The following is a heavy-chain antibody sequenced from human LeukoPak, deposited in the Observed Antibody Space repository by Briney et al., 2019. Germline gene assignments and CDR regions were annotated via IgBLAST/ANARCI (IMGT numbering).Heavy chain of an antibody. CDR2: INPNSGGT. Sequence: ASVKVSCKASGYTFTGYYMHWVRQAPGQGLEWMGWINPNSGGTNYAQKFQGRVTMTRDTSISTAYMELSRLRSDDTAVYYCARDDFTREGTTVTTFGYWGQGTLVTVSS. CDR1: GYTFTGYY. D-gene: IGHD4-17*01. CDR3: ARDDFTREGTTVTTFGY. V-gene: IGHV1-2*02. J-gene: IGHJ4*02.